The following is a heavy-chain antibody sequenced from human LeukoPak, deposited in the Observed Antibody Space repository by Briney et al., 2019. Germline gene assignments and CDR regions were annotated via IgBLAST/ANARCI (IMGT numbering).Heavy chain of an antibody. D-gene: IGHD6-6*01. V-gene: IGHV4-34*01. J-gene: IGHJ4*02. Sequence: RSETLSLTCAVYGGSFSGYYWSWIRQPPGKGLEWIGEINHSGSTNYNPSLKSRVTISVDTSKNQFSLKLSSVTAADTAVYYCAREGQLVLAYWGQGTLVTVPS. CDR3: AREGQLVLAY. CDR2: INHSGST. CDR1: GGSFSGYY.